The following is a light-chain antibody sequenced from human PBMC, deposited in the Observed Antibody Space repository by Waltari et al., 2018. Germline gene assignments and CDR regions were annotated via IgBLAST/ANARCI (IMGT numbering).Light chain of an antibody. CDR3: CSYAGSRIHVL. CDR1: SSYLGGSHS. J-gene: IGLJ2*01. Sequence: QSALTPPASVSGSPGQSITISCTGTSSYLGGSHSVSWYHQYPGKAPKLMIYDVSKRPSGVSNRFSGSKSGNTASLTISGLQAEDEADYYCCSYAGSRIHVLFGGGTKLTVL. CDR2: DVS. V-gene: IGLV2-23*02.